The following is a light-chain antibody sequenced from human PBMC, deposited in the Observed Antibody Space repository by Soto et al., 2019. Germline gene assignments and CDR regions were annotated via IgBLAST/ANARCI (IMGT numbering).Light chain of an antibody. V-gene: IGLV3-21*02. CDR2: GDS. Sequence: SYELTQPPSVSVAPGQTARITCGGNNIGRKSVHWYQQKPGQAPVLVVYGDSDRPSGIPERFSGSNSGNTATLTISRVEDGDEADYYCQVWDSTSDHWVFGGGTQLTVL. CDR1: NIGRKS. CDR3: QVWDSTSDHWV. J-gene: IGLJ3*02.